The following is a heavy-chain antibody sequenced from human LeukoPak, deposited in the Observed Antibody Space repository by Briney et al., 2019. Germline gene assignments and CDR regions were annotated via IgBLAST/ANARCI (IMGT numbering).Heavy chain of an antibody. CDR1: GGSFSGYY. J-gene: IGHJ3*02. Sequence: KSSETLSLTCAVYGGSFSGYYWSWIRQPPGKGLEWIGEINHSGSTNYKPSLKSRVTISVDTSKNQFSLKLSSVTAADTAVYYCAKSNGYGLIDIWGQGTMVTVSS. D-gene: IGHD3-22*01. V-gene: IGHV4-34*01. CDR2: INHSGST. CDR3: AKSNGYGLIDI.